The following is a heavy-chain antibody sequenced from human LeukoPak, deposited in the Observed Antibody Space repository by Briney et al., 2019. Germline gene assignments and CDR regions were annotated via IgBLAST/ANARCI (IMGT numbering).Heavy chain of an antibody. CDR1: GFTFSSYT. CDR3: ARSLRDASDI. CDR2: LSGTGRYI. Sequence: GGSLRLSCAASGFTFSSYTMNWVRQAPGKGLEWVSSLSGTGRYIYYADLMKGRFTISRDNAKNSLYLQMNSLRAEDTAVYYCARSLRDASDIWGQGTMVTVSS. V-gene: IGHV3-21*06. J-gene: IGHJ3*02.